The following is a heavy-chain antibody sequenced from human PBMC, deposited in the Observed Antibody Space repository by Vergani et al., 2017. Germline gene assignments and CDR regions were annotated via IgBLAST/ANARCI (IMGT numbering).Heavy chain of an antibody. V-gene: IGHV4-34*01. CDR2: INHSGST. CDR3: ARGTGCSGGSGYLSY. D-gene: IGHD2-15*01. CDR1: GGSFSGYY. J-gene: IGHJ4*02. Sequence: QVQLQQWGAGLLKPSETLSLTFAVYGGSFSGYYWSWIRQPPGKGLEWIGEINHSGSTNYNPSLKSRVTISVDTSKNQFSLKLSSVTAADTAVSYCARGTGCSGGSGYLSYWGQGTLVTVSS.